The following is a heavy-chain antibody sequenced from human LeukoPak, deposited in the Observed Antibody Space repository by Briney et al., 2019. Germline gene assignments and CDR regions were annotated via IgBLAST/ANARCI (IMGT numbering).Heavy chain of an antibody. CDR1: GYTLTELS. CDR3: ATDLRAGGYSYGYAGDLPTFDY. CDR2: FDPEDGET. Sequence: GASVKVSCKVSGYTLTELSMHWVRQAPGKGLEWMGGFDPEDGETIYAQKFQGRVTMTEDTSTDTAYMELSSLRSEDTAVYYCATDLRAGGYSYGYAGDLPTFDYWGQGTLVTVSS. J-gene: IGHJ4*02. V-gene: IGHV1-24*01. D-gene: IGHD5-18*01.